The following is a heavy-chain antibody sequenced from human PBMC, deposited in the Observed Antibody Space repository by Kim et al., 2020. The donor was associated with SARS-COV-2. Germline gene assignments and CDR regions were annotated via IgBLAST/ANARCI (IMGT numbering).Heavy chain of an antibody. Sequence: SETLSLTCTVSGGSISGNYWSWIRQPPGKGLEWIGYIYSNGRSSYNPSLESRATMSVDTSKNHFSLTLTSVTAADTAVYYCARPYGEYFPYYFDYWGQG. CDR2: IYSNGRS. J-gene: IGHJ4*02. CDR1: GGSISGNY. D-gene: IGHD3-10*01. V-gene: IGHV4-59*13. CDR3: ARPYGEYFPYYFDY.